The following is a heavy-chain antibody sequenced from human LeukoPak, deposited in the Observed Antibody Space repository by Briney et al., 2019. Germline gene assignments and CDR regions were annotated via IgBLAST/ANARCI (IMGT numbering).Heavy chain of an antibody. D-gene: IGHD4-11*01. CDR2: ISSSGSTI. Sequence: PGGSLRLSCAASGFTFSDYYMSWIRQAPGKGLEWVSYISSSGSTIYYADSVKGRFTISRGNAKNSLYLQMNSLRAEDTAVYYCARDRDYPNEVFDYWGQGTLVTVSS. CDR3: ARDRDYPNEVFDY. CDR1: GFTFSDYY. V-gene: IGHV3-11*04. J-gene: IGHJ4*02.